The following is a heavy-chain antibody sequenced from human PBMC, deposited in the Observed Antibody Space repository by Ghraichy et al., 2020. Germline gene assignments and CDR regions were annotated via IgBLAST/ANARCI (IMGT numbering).Heavy chain of an antibody. J-gene: IGHJ4*02. CDR2: ISSSSSSI. CDR1: GFTFSSFT. CDR3: ARGKYSGGWFDY. V-gene: IGHV3-21*01. D-gene: IGHD6-19*01. Sequence: GGSLRLSCAASGFTFSSFTLTWVRQAPGKGLEWVSSISSSSSSIYYADSVKGRFTISRDNAKNSLYLQMNSLRAEDTAVYYCARGKYSGGWFDYWGQGTLVTVSS.